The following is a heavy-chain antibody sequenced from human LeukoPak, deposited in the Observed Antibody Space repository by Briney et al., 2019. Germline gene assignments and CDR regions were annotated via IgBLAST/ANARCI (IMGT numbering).Heavy chain of an antibody. Sequence: SSETLSLTCTVSSYSISSGYYWGWIRPPPGKGLEWIGSIYHSGSTYYNPSLKSRVTISVDTSKNQFSLKLSSVTAADTAVYYCARDIDVGNAFDFWGQGTMVTVSS. J-gene: IGHJ3*01. CDR3: ARDIDVGNAFDF. CDR1: SYSISSGYY. D-gene: IGHD1-26*01. V-gene: IGHV4-38-2*02. CDR2: IYHSGST.